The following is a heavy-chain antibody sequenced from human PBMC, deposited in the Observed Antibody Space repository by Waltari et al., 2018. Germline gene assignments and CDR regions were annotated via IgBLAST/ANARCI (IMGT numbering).Heavy chain of an antibody. CDR1: GFTVSSNY. J-gene: IGHJ4*02. CDR3: ASSKPFPKYYFDY. D-gene: IGHD2-21*01. CDR2: IYSGGST. Sequence: EVQLVESGGGLIQPGGSLRLSCAASGFTVSSNYMRWVRQAPGKGLEWVSVIYSGGSTYYADSVKGRFTISRDNSKNTLYLQMNSLRAEDTAVYYCASSKPFPKYYFDYWGQGTLVTVSS. V-gene: IGHV3-53*01.